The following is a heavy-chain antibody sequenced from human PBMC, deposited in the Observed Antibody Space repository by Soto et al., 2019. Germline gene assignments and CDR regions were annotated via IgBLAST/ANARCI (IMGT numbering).Heavy chain of an antibody. Sequence: QVQLVQSGAEVKKPGSSVKVSCKASGGTFSSYAISWVRQAPGQGLEWMGGIIPIFGTANYAQKFQGRVTITADESTSTAYMVLSSLRSEDTAVYYCAREVSRATTPTLGKYWGQGTLGTVSS. J-gene: IGHJ4*02. CDR1: GGTFSSYA. CDR3: AREVSRATTPTLGKY. D-gene: IGHD1-1*01. CDR2: IIPIFGTA. V-gene: IGHV1-69*01.